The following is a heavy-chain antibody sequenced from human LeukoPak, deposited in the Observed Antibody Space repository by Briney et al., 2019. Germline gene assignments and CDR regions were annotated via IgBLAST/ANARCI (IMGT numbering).Heavy chain of an antibody. Sequence: PSETLSLTCTVSGGSISSYYWSWIRQPPGKGLEWIGYIYYSGSTNYNPSLKSRVTISVDTSKNQFSLKLSSVTAADTAVYYCARGGGGVIAARPKNWFDPWGQGTLVTVSS. CDR2: IYYSGST. CDR1: GGSISSYY. V-gene: IGHV4-59*12. J-gene: IGHJ5*02. D-gene: IGHD6-6*01. CDR3: ARGGGGVIAARPKNWFDP.